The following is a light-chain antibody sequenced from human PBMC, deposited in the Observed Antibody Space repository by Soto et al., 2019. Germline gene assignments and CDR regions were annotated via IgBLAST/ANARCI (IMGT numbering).Light chain of an antibody. CDR2: EVS. Sequence: QSALTQPASVSGSPGQSITISCTGTSSDVGGYNYVSWYQQHPGKAPKLMIYEVSNRPSGVSNRFSGSKSGNTASLTISGLQAEDEADYYCSSYTSSSLGVFGGGTKLT. CDR1: SSDVGGYNY. CDR3: SSYTSSSLGV. V-gene: IGLV2-14*01. J-gene: IGLJ2*01.